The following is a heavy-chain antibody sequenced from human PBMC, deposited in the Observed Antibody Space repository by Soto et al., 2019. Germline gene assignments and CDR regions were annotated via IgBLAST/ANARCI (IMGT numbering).Heavy chain of an antibody. CDR3: AKVLSDLGGVGATDRYFDY. V-gene: IGHV3-23*01. CDR1: GFTFSSYA. D-gene: IGHD1-26*01. Sequence: GGSLRLSCAASGFTFSSYAMSWVRQAPGKGLEWVSAISGSGGSTYYADSVKGRFTISRDNSKNTLYLQMNSLRAEDTAVYYCAKVLSDLGGVGATDRYFDYWGQGTLVTVSS. J-gene: IGHJ4*02. CDR2: ISGSGGST.